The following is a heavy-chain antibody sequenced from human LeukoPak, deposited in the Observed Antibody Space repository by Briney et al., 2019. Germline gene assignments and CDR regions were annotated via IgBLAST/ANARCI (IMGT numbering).Heavy chain of an antibody. CDR1: GFTVSSNY. D-gene: IGHD5-24*01. Sequence: PGGSLRLSCAASGFTVSSNYMSWIRQPPGKGLEWIGYIYYSGSTNYNPSLKSRVTISVDTSKNQFSLKLSSVTAADTAVYYCARLGMHERWQQLVDYWGQGALVTVSS. CDR3: ARLGMHERWQQLVDY. V-gene: IGHV4-59*08. J-gene: IGHJ4*02. CDR2: IYYSGST.